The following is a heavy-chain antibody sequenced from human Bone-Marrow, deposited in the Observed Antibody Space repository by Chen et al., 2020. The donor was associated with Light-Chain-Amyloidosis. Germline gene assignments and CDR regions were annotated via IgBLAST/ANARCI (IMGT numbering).Heavy chain of an antibody. J-gene: IGHJ4*02. V-gene: IGHV4-39*01. Sequence: QLQLQESGPGLVKPSETLSLTCTVSGGSISSSSYYWGWIRQPPGKGLEWIGSIDYSGSTYYNPSLKSRVTISVDTSKNQFSLKLSSVTAADTAVYYCARQRGRYFDWSPYYFDYWGQGTLVTVSS. CDR2: IDYSGST. CDR3: ARQRGRYFDWSPYYFDY. CDR1: GGSISSSSYY. D-gene: IGHD3-9*01.